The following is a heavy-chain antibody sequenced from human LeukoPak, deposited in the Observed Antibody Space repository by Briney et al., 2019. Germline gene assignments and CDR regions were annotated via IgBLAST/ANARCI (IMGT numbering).Heavy chain of an antibody. CDR2: INSSGIVI. D-gene: IGHD3-10*01. Sequence: GGSLRLSCEASGFTFSTYRMNWVRQAPGKGLEWVSYINSSGIVIYYADSVKGRFTISRDNAKNSLYLQMNSLRAEDTAVYYCARVAIWSNAFDIWGQGTMVTVSS. J-gene: IGHJ3*02. V-gene: IGHV3-48*04. CDR3: ARVAIWSNAFDI. CDR1: GFTFSTYR.